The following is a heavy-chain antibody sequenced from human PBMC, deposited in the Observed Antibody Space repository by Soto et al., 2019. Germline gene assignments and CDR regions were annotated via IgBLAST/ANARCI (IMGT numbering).Heavy chain of an antibody. CDR2: IIPLFGPA. V-gene: IGHV1-69*01. CDR3: ARAQMQDDSGHRERFDY. Sequence: QVQLVQSGAEVKRPGSSVKVSCRAPGDMFSSCAISWLRQAPVQGLEWMGGIIPLFGPANYAQKFQGRVTITEDESTNTSYMELSSLRSEDTAVYYCARAQMQDDSGHRERFDYWGQGTLVTVSS. CDR1: GDMFSSCA. D-gene: IGHD3-22*01. J-gene: IGHJ4*02.